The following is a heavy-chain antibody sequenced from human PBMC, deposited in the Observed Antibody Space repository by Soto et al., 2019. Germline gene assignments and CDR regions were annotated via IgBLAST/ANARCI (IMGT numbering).Heavy chain of an antibody. CDR1: GGSISGSSYF. Sequence: PSETLSLTCTVSGGSISGSSYFWGWIRQPPGKGLEWIGAIYYSGITYYTPSLKSRVTISVDTSKNQFSLNLNSVTAADTAIYYCARRVDSRGYWYYFDYWGQGALVTVS. CDR3: ARRVDSRGYWYYFDY. CDR2: IYYSGIT. J-gene: IGHJ4*02. V-gene: IGHV4-39*01. D-gene: IGHD3-22*01.